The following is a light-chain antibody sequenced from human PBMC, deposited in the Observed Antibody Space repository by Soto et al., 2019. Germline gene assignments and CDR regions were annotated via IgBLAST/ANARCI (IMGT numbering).Light chain of an antibody. Sequence: QSALTQPASVSGSPGQSITISCTGTSSDVGAYNYVSWYQQYPGRAPKLMIYDVTNRPSGVSNRFSGSKSDNTASLTISGLQAEDEADYHCSSYAGGSDVFGTGTELTVL. CDR2: DVT. J-gene: IGLJ1*01. CDR3: SSYAGGSDV. CDR1: SSDVGAYNY. V-gene: IGLV2-14*01.